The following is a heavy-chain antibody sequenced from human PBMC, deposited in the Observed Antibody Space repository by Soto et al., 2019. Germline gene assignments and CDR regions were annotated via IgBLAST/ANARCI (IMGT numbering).Heavy chain of an antibody. Sequence: SETLSLTCTVSGYSISSGYYWGWIRQPPGKGLEWIGSIYHSGSTYYNPSLKSRVTISVDTSKNQFSLKLSSVTATDTAVYYCARVVGGPRRDGYTKGYFDYWGQGTLVTVSS. D-gene: IGHD5-12*01. V-gene: IGHV4-38-2*02. CDR2: IYHSGST. J-gene: IGHJ4*02. CDR1: GYSISSGYY. CDR3: ARVVGGPRRDGYTKGYFDY.